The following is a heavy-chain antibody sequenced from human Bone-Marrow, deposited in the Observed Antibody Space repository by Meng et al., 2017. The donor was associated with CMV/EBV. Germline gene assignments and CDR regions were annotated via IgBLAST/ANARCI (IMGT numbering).Heavy chain of an antibody. D-gene: IGHD3-10*01. Sequence: GESLKISCAASGFTFSSYSMNWVRQAPGKGLEWVSSISSSSSYIYYADSVKGRFTISRDNAKNSLYLQMNSLRAEDTAMYYCARDGSGVGPAFDIWGQGTMVTVSS. CDR1: GFTFSSYS. J-gene: IGHJ3*02. V-gene: IGHV3-21*04. CDR3: ARDGSGVGPAFDI. CDR2: ISSSSSYI.